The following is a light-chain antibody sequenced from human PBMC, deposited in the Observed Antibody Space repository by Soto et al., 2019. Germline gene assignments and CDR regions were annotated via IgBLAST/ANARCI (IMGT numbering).Light chain of an antibody. J-gene: IGKJ1*01. CDR3: QQYNSYLWT. V-gene: IGKV1-5*01. CDR1: QSISSW. CDR2: DAS. Sequence: DILMTQSPSTLSASVGDRVTITCRASQSISSWLAWYQQKPGKAPKLLIYDASSLESGVPSRFSGSGSGTEFTLTISILQPDDFATYYCQQYNSYLWTFGQGTKLEIK.